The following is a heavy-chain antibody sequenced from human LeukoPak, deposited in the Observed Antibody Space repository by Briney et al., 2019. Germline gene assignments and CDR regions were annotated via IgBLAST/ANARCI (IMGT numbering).Heavy chain of an antibody. CDR1: GFTFSSYA. CDR2: IKQDGSEK. J-gene: IGHJ4*02. CDR3: ASYYYDSSGYYYEDY. D-gene: IGHD3-22*01. V-gene: IGHV3-7*01. Sequence: GRSLRLSCAASGFTFSSYAMRWVRQAPGKGLEWVANIKQDGSEKYYVDSVKGRFTISRDNAKNSLYLQMNSLRAEDTAVYYCASYYYDSSGYYYEDYWGQGTLVTVSS.